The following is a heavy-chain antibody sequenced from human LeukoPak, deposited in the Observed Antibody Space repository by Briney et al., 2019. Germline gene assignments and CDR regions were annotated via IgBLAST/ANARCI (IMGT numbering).Heavy chain of an antibody. CDR1: GYTFTSYY. D-gene: IGHD6-6*01. V-gene: IGHV1-46*01. CDR2: INPSGGST. Sequence: ASVKVSCKASGYTFTSYYMHWVRQAPGQGLEWMGIINPSGGSTSYAQKFQGRVTMTRDTSTSTVYMELSSLRSEDTAVYYCATGIIRGSWVYYFDYWGQGTLVTVSS. J-gene: IGHJ4*02. CDR3: ATGIIRGSWVYYFDY.